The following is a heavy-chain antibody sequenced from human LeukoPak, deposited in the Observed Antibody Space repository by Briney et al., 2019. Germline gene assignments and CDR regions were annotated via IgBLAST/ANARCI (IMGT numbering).Heavy chain of an antibody. D-gene: IGHD3-3*01. J-gene: IGHJ4*02. CDR3: TTGGDETYYDFWSGYYPY. V-gene: IGHV3-15*01. Sequence: GGSLRLSCAASGFNFRIFGMNWVRQAPGKGLEWVGRIKSKTDGGTTDYAAPVKGRFTISRDDSKNTLYLQMNSLKTEDTAVYYCTTGGDETYYDFWSGYYPYWGQGTLVTVSS. CDR2: IKSKTDGGTT. CDR1: GFNFRIFG.